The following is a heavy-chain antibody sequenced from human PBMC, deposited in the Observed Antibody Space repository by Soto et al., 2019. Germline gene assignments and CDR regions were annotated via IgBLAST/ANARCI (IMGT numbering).Heavy chain of an antibody. V-gene: IGHV4-30-4*01. CDR3: ASLRYYFDY. J-gene: IGHJ4*02. CDR2: IYYSGST. Sequence: PSETLSLTCSVSGGSISSGDYYWNWIRQPPGKGLEWIGHIYYSGSTYYNSSLKSRVTISLDTSKNQFSLKLSSVTAADTAVYYCASLRYYFDYWGQGTLVTVSS. CDR1: GGSISSGDYY.